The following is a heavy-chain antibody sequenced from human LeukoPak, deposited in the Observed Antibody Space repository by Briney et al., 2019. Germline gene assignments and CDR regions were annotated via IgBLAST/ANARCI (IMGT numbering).Heavy chain of an antibody. CDR1: GGTFSSYA. CDR2: IIPIFGTA. D-gene: IGHD3-22*01. V-gene: IGHV1-69*05. CDR3: ARSPYYYDSSGYYFDY. Sequence: SVKVSCKASGGTFSSYAISWVRQAPGQGLEWMGRIIPIFGTANYAQKFQGRVTITTDESTSTAHMGLSSLRSEDTAVYYCARSPYYYDSSGYYFDYWGQGTLVTVSS. J-gene: IGHJ4*02.